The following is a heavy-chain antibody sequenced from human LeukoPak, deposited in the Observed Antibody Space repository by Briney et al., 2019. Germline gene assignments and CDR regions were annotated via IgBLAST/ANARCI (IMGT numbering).Heavy chain of an antibody. V-gene: IGHV3-48*03. Sequence: PGGSLRLSCAASGFTFSSYAMNWVRQAPGKGLEWLSYISSGGNTIYYADSVKGRFTISRDNAKNSLFLQMNSLRAEDTAVYYCARAPRLGGSGENWFDPWGQGTLVTVSS. CDR3: ARAPRLGGSGENWFDP. D-gene: IGHD3-10*01. CDR1: GFTFSSYA. CDR2: ISSGGNTI. J-gene: IGHJ5*02.